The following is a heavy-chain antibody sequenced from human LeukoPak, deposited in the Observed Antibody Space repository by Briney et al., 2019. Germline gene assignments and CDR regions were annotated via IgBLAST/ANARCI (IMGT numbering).Heavy chain of an antibody. Sequence: GGSLRLSCAASGFTFSSYAMSWVRQAPGKGLEWVAFIRNDGSNKYYADSVKGRFTISRDNSKNTLYLQMNSLRAEDTAVYYCARDGGGYRFYNWFDPWGQGTLVTVSS. V-gene: IGHV3-30*02. D-gene: IGHD5-12*01. CDR1: GFTFSSYA. J-gene: IGHJ5*02. CDR3: ARDGGGYRFYNWFDP. CDR2: IRNDGSNK.